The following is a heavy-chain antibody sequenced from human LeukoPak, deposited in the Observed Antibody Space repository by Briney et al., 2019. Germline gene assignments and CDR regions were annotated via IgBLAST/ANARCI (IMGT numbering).Heavy chain of an antibody. Sequence: GGSLRLSCEASGFSFSTYNMNWVRQAPGKGLEWISSITSDSRYRYYADSVKGRFTISRDNSKNTLYLRMNSLRAEDTAIYYCAKHSSAVAAWGSFYDYWGQGSLVTVSS. CDR3: AKHSSAVAAWGSFYDY. CDR1: GFSFSTYN. V-gene: IGHV3-21*04. D-gene: IGHD6-19*01. J-gene: IGHJ4*02. CDR2: ITSDSRYR.